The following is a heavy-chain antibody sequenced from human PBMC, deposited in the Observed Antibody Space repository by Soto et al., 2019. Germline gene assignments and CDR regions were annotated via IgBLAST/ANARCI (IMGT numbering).Heavy chain of an antibody. CDR2: ISGSGGST. D-gene: IGHD2-15*01. CDR1: GFTFSSYA. V-gene: IGHV3-23*01. J-gene: IGHJ4*02. Sequence: EVQLLESGGGLVQPGGSLRLSCAASGFTFSSYAMSWVRQAPGKGLEWVSAISGSGGSTYYADSVKGRFTISRDNSKNTLYLQMNSLRAEDTAVYYCAKDWNCSGGSCYSPDYWGQGTLVTVSS. CDR3: AKDWNCSGGSCYSPDY.